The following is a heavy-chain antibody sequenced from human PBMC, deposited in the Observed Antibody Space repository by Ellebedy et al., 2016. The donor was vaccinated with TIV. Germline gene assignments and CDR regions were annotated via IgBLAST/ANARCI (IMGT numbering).Heavy chain of an antibody. CDR1: GFTFSSSA. J-gene: IGHJ2*01. CDR2: ISGSGGNT. V-gene: IGHV3-23*01. Sequence: GESLKISXAASGFTFSSSAMSWVRQAPGKGLEWVSAISGSGGNTYYADSVKGRFTISRDNSKNTLYLQMNSLRAEDTAVYYCAKDAVAGHYWYFDRWGRGTLVTVSS. D-gene: IGHD6-19*01. CDR3: AKDAVAGHYWYFDR.